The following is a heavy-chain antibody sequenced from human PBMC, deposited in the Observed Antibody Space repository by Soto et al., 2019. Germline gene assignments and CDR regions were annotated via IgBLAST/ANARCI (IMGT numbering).Heavy chain of an antibody. CDR1: GGSINNDY. J-gene: IGHJ6*02. V-gene: IGHV4-59*01. CDR3: ARDRGSGSYYPYYYYAMDV. D-gene: IGHD3-10*01. CDR2: IYNSGST. Sequence: SETLSLTCTVSGGSINNDYWTWIRQPPGRGLEWIGYIYNSGSTNYNPSLKSRVTISVDTSKNQFSLELRSVTAADTAVYFCARDRGSGSYYPYYYYAMDVWGQGTTVT.